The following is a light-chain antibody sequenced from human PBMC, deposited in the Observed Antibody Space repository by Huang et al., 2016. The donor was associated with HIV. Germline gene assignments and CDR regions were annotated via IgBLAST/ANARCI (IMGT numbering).Light chain of an antibody. CDR1: ECIGSW. V-gene: IGKV1-5*03. Sequence: IQMTQSPSTLSASVGDRVTVTCRASECIGSWLEWYQQKPGNAPKLLSYKAATYTSDVPSRFSGSGSGTQFSLIISSLQPDDFATYYCQQYSTSMYSFGQGTKVEIK. CDR3: QQYSTSMYS. J-gene: IGKJ2*01. CDR2: KAA.